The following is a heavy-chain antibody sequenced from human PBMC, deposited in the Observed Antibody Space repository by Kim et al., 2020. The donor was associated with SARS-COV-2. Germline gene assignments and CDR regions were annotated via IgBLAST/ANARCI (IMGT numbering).Heavy chain of an antibody. CDR3: SRPSYMTRTPLGWFDP. D-gene: IGHD7-27*01. CDR1: GFTFGDYA. Sequence: GGSLRLSCTASGFTFGDYAMTWFRQAPGKGLEWVGFIRSMAYGGTTQYAASVNGRFTISRDDSKSIAYLQMNSLRTEDTAVYYCSRPSYMTRTPLGWFDPWGQGTLVTVSS. V-gene: IGHV3-49*03. J-gene: IGHJ5*02. CDR2: IRSMAYGGTT.